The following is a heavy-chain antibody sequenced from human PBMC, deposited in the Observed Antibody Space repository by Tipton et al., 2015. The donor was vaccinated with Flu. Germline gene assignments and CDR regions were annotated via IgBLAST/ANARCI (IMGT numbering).Heavy chain of an antibody. V-gene: IGHV4-59*01. D-gene: IGHD1-26*01. CDR2: IYYSGST. J-gene: IGHJ3*02. Sequence: TLSLTCTVSGGSISSYYWSWIRQPPGKGLEWIGDIYYSGSTNYNPSLKSRVTISVDTSKNQFSLKLSSVTAADTAVYYCARDGGSYCFVDAFDIWGQGTMVTVSS. CDR1: GGSISSYY. CDR3: ARDGGSYCFVDAFDI.